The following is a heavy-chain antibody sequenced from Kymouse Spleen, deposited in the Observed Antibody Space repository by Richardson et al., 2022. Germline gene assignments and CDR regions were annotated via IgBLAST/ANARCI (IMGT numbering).Heavy chain of an antibody. CDR3: APRSITMVRGVIFHNWFDP. CDR1: GGSISSSSYY. V-gene: IGHV4-39*01. D-gene: IGHD3-10*01. J-gene: IGHJ5*02. CDR2: IYYSGST. Sequence: QLQLQESGPGLVKPSETLSLTCTVSGGSISSSSYYWGWIRQPPGKGLEWIGSIYYSGSTYYNPSLKSRVTISVDTSKNQFSLKLSSVTAADTAVYYCAPRSITMVRGVIFHNWFDPWGQGTLVTVSS.